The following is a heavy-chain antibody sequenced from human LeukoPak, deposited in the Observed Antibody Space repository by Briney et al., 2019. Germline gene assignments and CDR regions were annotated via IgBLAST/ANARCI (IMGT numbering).Heavy chain of an antibody. CDR2: FYCSRGT. D-gene: IGHD6-19*01. CDR3: ARAISAWSSFYYMDV. J-gene: IGHJ6*03. V-gene: IGHV4-59*01. CDR1: GDSITSFY. Sequence: SETLSLTCTVSGDSITSFYWSWIRQSPGKGLEWIGYFYCSRGTTYNPSLRSRATISADTSQNQFSLKLRSVTAADTAVYYCARAISAWSSFYYMDVWGKGTTVTVSS.